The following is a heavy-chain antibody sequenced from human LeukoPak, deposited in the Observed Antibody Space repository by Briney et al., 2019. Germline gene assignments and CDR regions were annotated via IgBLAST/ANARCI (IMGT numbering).Heavy chain of an antibody. CDR3: ARVEYDILTGYLTPYYFDY. Sequence: GGSLRLSCAASGFTFSSYWMSWVRQAPGKGLEWVANIKQDGSEKYYVDSVKGRFTISRDNAKNSLYLQMNSLRAEDTAVYYCARVEYDILTGYLTPYYFDYWGQGTLATVSS. CDR1: GFTFSSYW. CDR2: IKQDGSEK. V-gene: IGHV3-7*03. D-gene: IGHD3-9*01. J-gene: IGHJ4*02.